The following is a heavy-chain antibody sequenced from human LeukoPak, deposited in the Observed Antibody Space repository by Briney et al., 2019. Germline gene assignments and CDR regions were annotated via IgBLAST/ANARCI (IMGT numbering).Heavy chain of an antibody. D-gene: IGHD3-10*01. CDR3: ARVGYYYGSGSYYFDY. Sequence: SETLSLTCAVYGGSFSGYYWSWTRQPPGKGLEWIGEINHSGSTNYNPSLKSRVTISVDTSKNQFSLKLSSVTAADTAVYYCARVGYYYGSGSYYFDYWGQGTLVTVSS. J-gene: IGHJ4*02. V-gene: IGHV4-34*01. CDR1: GGSFSGYY. CDR2: INHSGST.